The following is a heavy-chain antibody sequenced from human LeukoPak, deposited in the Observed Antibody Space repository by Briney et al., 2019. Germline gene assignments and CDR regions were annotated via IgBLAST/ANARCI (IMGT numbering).Heavy chain of an antibody. CDR1: GFTFRSYE. Sequence: GGSLRLSCAASGFTFRSYEVNWVRQAPGKGLEWVSYISTSGSTIYYADSVKGRFSISRDNAKNSLYLQMNSLRAEDTAVYYCARELRYFDWLPTLDYWGQGTLVTVSS. CDR2: ISTSGSTI. J-gene: IGHJ4*02. V-gene: IGHV3-48*03. CDR3: ARELRYFDWLPTLDY. D-gene: IGHD3-9*01.